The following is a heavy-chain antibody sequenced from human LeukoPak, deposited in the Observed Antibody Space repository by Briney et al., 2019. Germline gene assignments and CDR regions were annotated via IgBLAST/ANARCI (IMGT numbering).Heavy chain of an antibody. D-gene: IGHD3-3*01. Sequence: ASVKVSCKASGGTFSSYAISWVRQAPGQGLEWMGRIIPILGIANYAQKFQGRVTITADKFTSTAYMELSSLRSEDTAVYYCARDLSAWSGTKNFDYWGQGTLVTVSS. CDR2: IIPILGIA. CDR3: ARDLSAWSGTKNFDY. CDR1: GGTFSSYA. J-gene: IGHJ4*02. V-gene: IGHV1-69*04.